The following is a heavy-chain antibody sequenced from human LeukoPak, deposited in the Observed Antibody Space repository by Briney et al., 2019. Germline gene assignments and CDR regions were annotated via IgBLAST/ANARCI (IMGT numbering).Heavy chain of an antibody. J-gene: IGHJ5*02. Sequence: ASVKVSCKASGYTLTRYDINWVRQATGQGLEWMGWMNPNSGNTGYAQKFQGRVAMTRNTSISTAYMELSSLRSEDTAVYYCARGFVYYDFWSGYYPQYNWFDPWGQATLVTVSS. CDR1: GYTLTRYD. CDR2: MNPNSGNT. V-gene: IGHV1-8*01. D-gene: IGHD3-3*01. CDR3: ARGFVYYDFWSGYYPQYNWFDP.